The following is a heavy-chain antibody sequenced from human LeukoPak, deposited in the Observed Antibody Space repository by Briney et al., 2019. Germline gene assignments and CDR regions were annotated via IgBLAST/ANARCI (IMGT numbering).Heavy chain of an antibody. CDR1: GDSISSGDYY. D-gene: IGHD6-19*01. V-gene: IGHV4-31*03. CDR2: MHYGGST. CDR3: ARAKYSSGWYLDY. Sequence: PSETLSLTCTVSGDSISSGDYYWTWIRQHPGKGLEWSGYMHYGGSTYYDPSLKSRVPISVDTSKNQFSLKVSSVTAADTAVYYCARAKYSSGWYLDYWGQGTLVTVSS. J-gene: IGHJ4*02.